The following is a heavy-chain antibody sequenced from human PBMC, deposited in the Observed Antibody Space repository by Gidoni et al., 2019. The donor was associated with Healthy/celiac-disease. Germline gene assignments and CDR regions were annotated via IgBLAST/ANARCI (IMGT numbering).Heavy chain of an antibody. J-gene: IGHJ6*02. CDR2: ISYDGSNK. V-gene: IGHV3-30-3*01. CDR1: GFTFSSYA. CDR3: ARDSYDFWSGYPNYYYYYGMDV. D-gene: IGHD3-3*01. Sequence: QVQLVESGGGVVQPGRSLRLSCAASGFTFSSYAMHWVRQAPGKGLEWVAVISYDGSNKYYADSVKGRFTISRDNSKNTLYLQMNSLRAEDTAVYYCARDSYDFWSGYPNYYYYYGMDVWGQGTTVTVSS.